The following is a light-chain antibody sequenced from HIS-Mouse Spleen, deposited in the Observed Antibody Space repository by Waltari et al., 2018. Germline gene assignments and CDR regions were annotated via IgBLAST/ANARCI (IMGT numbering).Light chain of an antibody. J-gene: IGLJ3*02. CDR1: SSDVGSYNL. Sequence: QSALTQPASVSGSPGQSITISCTGTSSDVGSYNLFSWYQQHPGKAPKLMIYEGGRRPSGVSNRFSCSTSGKTACLTISVRQAEDEADYYCCSYAGSSTWVFGGGTKLTVL. V-gene: IGLV2-23*01. CDR3: CSYAGSSTWV. CDR2: EGG.